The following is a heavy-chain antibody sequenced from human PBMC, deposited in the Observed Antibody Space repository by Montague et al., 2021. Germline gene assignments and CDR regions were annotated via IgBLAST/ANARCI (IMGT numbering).Heavy chain of an antibody. D-gene: IGHD3-10*01. CDR1: GDSDGVEGPR. Sequence: CAISGDSDGVEGPRRRWDEHTSARQSPLQVVSCYRPKWYNDYAVSVKSRITINPDTSKNQFSLQLNSVTPEDTAVYYCARGLWFGELLSLYYYYGMDVWGQGKTVTVSS. CDR2: SCYRPKWYN. J-gene: IGHJ6*01. CDR3: ARGLWFGELLSLYYYYGMDV. V-gene: IGHV6-1*01.